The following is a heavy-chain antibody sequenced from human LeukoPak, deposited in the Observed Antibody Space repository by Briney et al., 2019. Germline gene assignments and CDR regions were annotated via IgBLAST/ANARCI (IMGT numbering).Heavy chain of an antibody. CDR1: GFTFSSYA. CDR2: ISNGGGST. Sequence: PGGSLRLSCAASGFTFSSYAMTWDRQAPGKGLEWVSTISNGGGSTYYADSVKGRFTISRDNSKNTVYLQMSSLRAEDTAVYYCAKDRWGSGGSGGGDYWGQGTLVTVSS. CDR3: AKDRWGSGGSGGGDY. J-gene: IGHJ4*02. D-gene: IGHD2-15*01. V-gene: IGHV3-23*01.